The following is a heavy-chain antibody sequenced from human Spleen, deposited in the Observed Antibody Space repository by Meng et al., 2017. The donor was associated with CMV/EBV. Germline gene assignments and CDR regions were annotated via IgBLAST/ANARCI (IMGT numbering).Heavy chain of an antibody. CDR2: IYTSGST. V-gene: IGHV4-61*02. CDR3: ARVGPNPYCSGGSCYPYYFDY. Sequence: QVPLQGAGPELVKPSQTLSLICTSSDGFTTSDDYYWSWIRQPAGKGLEWIGHIYTSGSTNYNPSLKSRVTMSVDTSKNQFSLKLSSVTAADTAVYYCARVGPNPYCSGGSCYPYYFDYWGQGTLVTVSS. D-gene: IGHD2-15*01. CDR1: DGFTTSDDYY. J-gene: IGHJ4*02.